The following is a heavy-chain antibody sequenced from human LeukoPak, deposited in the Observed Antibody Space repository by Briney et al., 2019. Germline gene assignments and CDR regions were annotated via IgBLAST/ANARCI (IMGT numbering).Heavy chain of an antibody. J-gene: IGHJ6*02. Sequence: GGSLRLSCAASGFTFSHHWMHWVRHVPGKGLVWVSRINSDGSSTTYADSVKGRFTISTDNARNTLYLQMNSLRAEDTAVHYCARATSYSNYGMDVWGQGTTVTVSS. D-gene: IGHD6-13*01. V-gene: IGHV3-74*01. CDR2: INSDGSST. CDR3: ARATSYSNYGMDV. CDR1: GFTFSHHW.